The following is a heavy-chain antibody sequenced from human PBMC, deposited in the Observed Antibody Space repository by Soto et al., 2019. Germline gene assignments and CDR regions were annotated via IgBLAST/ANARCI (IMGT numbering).Heavy chain of an antibody. CDR3: AKDFCGGDCYQDYAFDI. CDR2: ISGSGGST. Sequence: PGGSLRLSCAASGFTFSSYAMSWVRQAPGKGLEWVSAISGSGGSTYYADSVKGRFTISRDNSKNTLYLQMNSLRAEDTAVYYCAKDFCGGDCYQDYAFDIWGQGTMVTVSS. J-gene: IGHJ3*02. V-gene: IGHV3-23*01. CDR1: GFTFSSYA. D-gene: IGHD2-21*02.